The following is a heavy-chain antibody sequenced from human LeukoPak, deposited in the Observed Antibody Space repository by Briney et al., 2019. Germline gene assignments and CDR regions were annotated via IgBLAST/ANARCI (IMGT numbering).Heavy chain of an antibody. Sequence: GGSLRLSCAASGFTFNDYAMHWVRQPPGKGLEWVSGISWNSGSIDYADSVKGRFTISRDNAKNSLYLQMNSLRVEDTAFYYCAKDNRRHYTSGPNPDSLHWGQGALVTVSS. CDR3: AKDNRRHYTSGPNPDSLH. J-gene: IGHJ4*02. V-gene: IGHV3-9*01. CDR1: GFTFNDYA. CDR2: ISWNSGSI. D-gene: IGHD6-19*01.